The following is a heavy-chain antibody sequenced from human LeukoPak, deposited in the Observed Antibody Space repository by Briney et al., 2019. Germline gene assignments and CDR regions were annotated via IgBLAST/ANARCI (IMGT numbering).Heavy chain of an antibody. V-gene: IGHV3-11*04. CDR2: ISSSGSTI. D-gene: IGHD7-27*01. CDR3: AISGEPHYYYYYMDV. Sequence: GGSLRLSCAASGFTFSDYYMSWIRQAPGKGLEWVSYISSSGSTIYYADSVKGRFTISRDNAKNSLYLQMNSLRAEDTAVYYCAISGEPHYYYYYMDVWGKGTTVTVSS. J-gene: IGHJ6*03. CDR1: GFTFSDYY.